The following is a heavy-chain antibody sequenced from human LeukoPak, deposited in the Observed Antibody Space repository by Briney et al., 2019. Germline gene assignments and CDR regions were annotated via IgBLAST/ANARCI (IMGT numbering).Heavy chain of an antibody. CDR3: ARGRTSLPHPPDDY. CDR2: INWNGGST. J-gene: IGHJ4*02. V-gene: IGHV3-20*04. Sequence: GGSLRLSCAASGFTFDDYGMSWVRQAPGKGLGWVSGINWNGGSTGYADSVKGRFTISRDNAKNSLYLQMNSLRAEDTALYYCARGRTSLPHPPDDYWGQGTLVTVSS. CDR1: GFTFDDYG. D-gene: IGHD2-2*01.